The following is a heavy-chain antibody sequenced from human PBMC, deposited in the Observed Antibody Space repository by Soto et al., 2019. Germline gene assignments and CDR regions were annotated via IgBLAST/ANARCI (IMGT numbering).Heavy chain of an antibody. D-gene: IGHD3-10*01. J-gene: IGHJ5*02. V-gene: IGHV4-31*03. Sequence: SETLSLTCTVSGGSISSGGYYWSWIRQHPGKGLEWIGYIYYSGSTYYNPSLKSRVTISVDTSKNQFSLKLSSVTAADTAVYYCARGSSMVRGVIITGSINWFDPWGQGTLVTVSS. CDR1: GGSISSGGYY. CDR3: ARGSSMVRGVIITGSINWFDP. CDR2: IYYSGST.